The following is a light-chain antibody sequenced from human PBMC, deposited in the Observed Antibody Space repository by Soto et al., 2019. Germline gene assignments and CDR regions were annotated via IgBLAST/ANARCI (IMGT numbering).Light chain of an antibody. V-gene: IGKV3-15*01. CDR2: GAS. Sequence: EIVMRQSPATLSVSLGERATLSCRASQSVSSNLAWYQQKPGQAPRLLIYGASTRATGIPARFSGSGSGTEFTLTISSLQSEDFAVYYCQQYNNWPPWTFGQGTKVEIK. CDR3: QQYNNWPPWT. CDR1: QSVSSN. J-gene: IGKJ1*01.